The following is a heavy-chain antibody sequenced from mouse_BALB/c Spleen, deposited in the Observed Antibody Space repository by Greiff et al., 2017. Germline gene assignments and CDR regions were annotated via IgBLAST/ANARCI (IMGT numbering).Heavy chain of an antibody. CDR3: APRGGVYGNYGFAY. CDR1: GYAFTNYW. J-gene: IGHJ3*01. CDR2: IYPGSGNT. Sequence: QVQLKQSGAELVRPGTSVKISCKASGYAFTNYWLGWVKQRPGHGLEWIGDIYPGSGNTYYNEKFKGKATLTADKSSSTAYMQLSSLTSEDSAVYFCAPRGGVYGNYGFAYWGQGTLVTVSA. D-gene: IGHD2-1*01. V-gene: IGHV1-63*01.